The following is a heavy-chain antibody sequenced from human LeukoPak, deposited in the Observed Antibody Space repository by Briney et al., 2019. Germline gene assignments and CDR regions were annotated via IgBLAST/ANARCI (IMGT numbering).Heavy chain of an antibody. J-gene: IGHJ4*02. CDR2: IYWDDDE. V-gene: IGHV2-5*02. D-gene: IGHD4-23*01. CDR1: GFSLSTSGVG. Sequence: RKSGPTLVKPTQTLTLTCTFSGFSLSTSGVGVGWIRQPPGKALEWLAVIYWDDDERYSPSLKSRLTITKDTSKNRVVLTMTNMDPVDTATYYCAHSCGGGNSAYFVYWGQGTLVTVSS. CDR3: AHSCGGGNSAYFVY.